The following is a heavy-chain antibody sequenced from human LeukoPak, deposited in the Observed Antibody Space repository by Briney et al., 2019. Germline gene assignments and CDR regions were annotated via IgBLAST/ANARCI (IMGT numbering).Heavy chain of an antibody. V-gene: IGHV1-69*05. Sequence: SVKVSCKASGGTFSSYAISWVRQAPGQGLEWMGAIIPIFGTANYAQKFQGRVTITTDESTSTAYMELSSLRSEDTAVYYCARGLGIAVAGTGNWFDPWGQGTLVTVSS. CDR2: IIPIFGTA. J-gene: IGHJ5*02. CDR1: GGTFSSYA. D-gene: IGHD6-19*01. CDR3: ARGLGIAVAGTGNWFDP.